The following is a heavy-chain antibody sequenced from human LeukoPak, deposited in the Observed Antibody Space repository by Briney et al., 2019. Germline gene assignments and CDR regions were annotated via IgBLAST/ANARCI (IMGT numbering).Heavy chain of an antibody. V-gene: IGHV1-69*05. CDR3: ARGVPAAFYYYYMDV. J-gene: IGHJ6*03. D-gene: IGHD2-2*01. CDR1: GGTFSSYA. Sequence: SVKVSCKASGGTFSSYAISWVRQAPGQGLEWMGGIIPIFGTANYAQKFQGRVTITTDESTSTAYMELSSLRSEDTAVYYCARGVPAAFYYYYMDVWGKGTTVTVSS. CDR2: IIPIFGTA.